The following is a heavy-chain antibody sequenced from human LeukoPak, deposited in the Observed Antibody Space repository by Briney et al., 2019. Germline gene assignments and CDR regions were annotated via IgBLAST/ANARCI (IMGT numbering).Heavy chain of an antibody. D-gene: IGHD3-22*01. CDR3: AMGESYYYDSSGYYQSAFDI. J-gene: IGHJ3*02. V-gene: IGHV3-33*01. Sequence: PGGSLRLSCAASGFTFSSYGMHWVRQAPGKGLEWVAVIWYDGSNKYYADSVKGRFTIPRDNSKNTLYLQMNSLRAEDTAVYYCAMGESYYYDSSGYYQSAFDIWGQGTMVTVSS. CDR2: IWYDGSNK. CDR1: GFTFSSYG.